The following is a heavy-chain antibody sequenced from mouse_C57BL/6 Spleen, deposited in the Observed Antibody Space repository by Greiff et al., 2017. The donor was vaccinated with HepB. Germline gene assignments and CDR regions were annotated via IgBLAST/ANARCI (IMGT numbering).Heavy chain of an antibody. CDR2: ISYDGSN. V-gene: IGHV3-6*01. CDR3: ARDTGLLTYAMDY. CDR1: GYSITSGYY. Sequence: EVQLVESGPGLVKPSQSLSLTCSVTGYSITSGYYWNWIRQFPGNKLEWMGYISYDGSNNYNPSLKNRISITRDTSKNQFFLKLNSVTTEDTATYYCARDTGLLTYAMDYWGQGTSVTVSS. J-gene: IGHJ4*01. D-gene: IGHD2-3*01.